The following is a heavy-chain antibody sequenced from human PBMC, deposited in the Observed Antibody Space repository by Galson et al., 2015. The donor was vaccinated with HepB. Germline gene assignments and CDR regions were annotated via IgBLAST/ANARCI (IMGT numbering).Heavy chain of an antibody. V-gene: IGHV1-3*01. Sequence: SVKVSCKASGYTFTHYAMHWVRQAPGRRLEWMGWINPYNGNTKYSQRFQGRVTFTRDTSASTAYMELSSLRSEDTAVYFCTKDILVAPAVDFTLDYWGQGTLVTASS. J-gene: IGHJ4*02. D-gene: IGHD2-2*01. CDR2: INPYNGNT. CDR1: GYTFTHYA. CDR3: TKDILVAPAVDFTLDY.